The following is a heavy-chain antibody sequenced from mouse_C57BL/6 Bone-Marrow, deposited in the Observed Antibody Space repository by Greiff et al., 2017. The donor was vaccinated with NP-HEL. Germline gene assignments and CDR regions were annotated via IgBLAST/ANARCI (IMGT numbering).Heavy chain of an antibody. V-gene: IGHV14-4*01. CDR1: GFNIKDDY. Sequence: VQLKESGAELVRPGASVKLSCTASGFNIKDDYMHWVKQRPEQGLEWIGWIDPENGDTEYASKFQGKATITADTYSNTAYLQLSSLTSEDTAVYYCTTDGIDVWGTGTTVTVSS. CDR2: IDPENGDT. D-gene: IGHD2-1*01. CDR3: TTDGIDV. J-gene: IGHJ1*03.